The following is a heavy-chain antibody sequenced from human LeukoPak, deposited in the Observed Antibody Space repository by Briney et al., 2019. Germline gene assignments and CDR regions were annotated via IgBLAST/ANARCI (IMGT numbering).Heavy chain of an antibody. Sequence: GGSLRLSCAASGFTFSIYEMNWVRQAPGKGLEWVSYISTGGTTIHYADSVKGRFTISRDDAKNSLYLQMNSLRAEDTAVYYCARSGGNFDHWGQGTLVTVSS. D-gene: IGHD3-16*01. CDR1: GFTFSIYE. CDR3: ARSGGNFDH. V-gene: IGHV3-48*03. J-gene: IGHJ4*02. CDR2: ISTGGTTI.